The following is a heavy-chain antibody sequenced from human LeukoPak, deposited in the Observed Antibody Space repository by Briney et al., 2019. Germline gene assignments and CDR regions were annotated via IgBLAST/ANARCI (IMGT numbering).Heavy chain of an antibody. V-gene: IGHV4-34*01. CDR1: GGSFSGYY. Sequence: SETLSLTCAVYGGSFSGYYWSWIRQPPGKGLEWIGEINHSGSNNYNPSLKSRVTISVDTSKNQFSLKLSSVTAADTAVYYCASGAPDDYYYDSSGIGPHAFDIWGQGTMVTVPS. J-gene: IGHJ3*02. CDR3: ASGAPDDYYYDSSGIGPHAFDI. CDR2: INHSGSN. D-gene: IGHD3-22*01.